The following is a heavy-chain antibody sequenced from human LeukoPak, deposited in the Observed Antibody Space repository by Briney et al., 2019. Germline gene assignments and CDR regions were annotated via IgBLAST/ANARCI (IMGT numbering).Heavy chain of an antibody. Sequence: ASVKVSCKASVYTFTGYYMHWVRQAPGQGLEWMGWNNPNSGGTNYAQKFQGRVTMTRDTSISTAYMELSRLRSDDTAVYYCWVVITHDAFDIWGQGTMVTVSS. CDR3: WVVITHDAFDI. D-gene: IGHD3-22*01. V-gene: IGHV1-2*02. CDR1: VYTFTGYY. J-gene: IGHJ3*02. CDR2: NNPNSGGT.